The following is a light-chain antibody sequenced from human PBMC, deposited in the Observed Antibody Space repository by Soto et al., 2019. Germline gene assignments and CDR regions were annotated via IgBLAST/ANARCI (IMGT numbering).Light chain of an antibody. CDR2: EVI. CDR3: SSYAGSNNFEV. Sequence: QSALTQPPSASGSPGQSVTISCTGTSSDVGGYNYVSWYQQHPGKAPKLMIYEVIKRPPGVPDRFSGSKSGNTASLTVSGLQAEDEAAYYCSSYAGSNNFEVFGGGTKVTVL. J-gene: IGLJ2*01. CDR1: SSDVGGYNY. V-gene: IGLV2-8*01.